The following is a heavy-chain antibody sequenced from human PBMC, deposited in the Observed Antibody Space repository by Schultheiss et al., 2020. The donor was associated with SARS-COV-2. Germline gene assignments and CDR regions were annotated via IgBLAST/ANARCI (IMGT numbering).Heavy chain of an antibody. V-gene: IGHV4-61*09. J-gene: IGHJ4*02. Sequence: SQTLSLTCTVSGGSISSGGYYWSWIRQPAGKGLEWIGHMYISGNTNYNPSLKSRVTMSLDMSRNQFSLRLNSVTAADTAVYFCARQSYYDFWRVNYWGQGTLVTVSS. CDR2: MYISGNT. CDR3: ARQSYYDFWRVNY. D-gene: IGHD3-3*01. CDR1: GGSISSGGYY.